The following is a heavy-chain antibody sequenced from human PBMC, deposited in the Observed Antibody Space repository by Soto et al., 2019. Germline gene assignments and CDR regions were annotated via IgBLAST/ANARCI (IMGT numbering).Heavy chain of an antibody. CDR2: IFTGGTT. CDR3: SSYLRRDSNQH. D-gene: IGHD4-4*01. Sequence: EVQLVESGGGLIQPGGSLRLSCAASGFTVSSYYMSWVRQAPGKGLEWVSVIFTGGTTSYADSVKGRFTISRDNSKNTVFLQMNTLRAEDTAVYHCSSYLRRDSNQHWGQGTLVTVSS. CDR1: GFTVSSYY. J-gene: IGHJ1*01. V-gene: IGHV3-53*01.